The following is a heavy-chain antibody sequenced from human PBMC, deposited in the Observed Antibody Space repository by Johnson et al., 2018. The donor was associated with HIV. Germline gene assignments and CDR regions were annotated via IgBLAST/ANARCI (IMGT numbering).Heavy chain of an antibody. D-gene: IGHD3-10*01. J-gene: IGHJ3*02. CDR3: ARGVDGAFDI. V-gene: IGHV3-74*02. CDR2: INSDGSST. CDR1: GFTFSSYV. Sequence: VQLVESGGGVVQPGRSLRLSCAASGFTFSSYVMHWVRQAPGKGLVWVSRINSDGSSTSYAESVKGRFTISRDNAKNTLYLQMNSLRAEDTAVYYCARGVDGAFDIWGQGTMVTVSS.